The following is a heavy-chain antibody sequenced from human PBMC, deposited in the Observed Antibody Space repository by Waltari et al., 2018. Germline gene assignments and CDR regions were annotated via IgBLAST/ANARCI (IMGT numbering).Heavy chain of an antibody. J-gene: IGHJ4*02. CDR2: INPNSGCT. CDR3: AKGGDCNGGSCNFDY. CDR1: AYTFTAWS. Sequence: QVQLVQSGAEVKKPGAPVTVSCQASAYTFTAWSMSWVRHDPGQGLEWLGRINPNSGCTNYAQKFQGRVTMTRDASITTAYMELSRLTSDDTAVYYCAKGGDCNGGSCNFDYWGQGTVVTVSS. V-gene: IGHV1-2*06. D-gene: IGHD2-15*01.